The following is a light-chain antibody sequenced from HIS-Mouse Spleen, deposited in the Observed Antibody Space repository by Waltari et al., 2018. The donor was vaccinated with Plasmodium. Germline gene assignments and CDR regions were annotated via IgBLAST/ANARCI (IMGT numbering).Light chain of an antibody. CDR1: SSDVGGYNY. V-gene: IGLV2-11*01. CDR2: DVS. CDR3: CSYAGSYTVV. J-gene: IGLJ2*01. Sequence: QSALTQPRSVSGSPGQSVTISCTGTSSDVGGYNYVSWYQQSPGKAPNLRIYDVSKGPSVVPDRFSGSNSGNTASLTISGLQAEDEADYYCCSYAGSYTVVFGGGTKLTVL.